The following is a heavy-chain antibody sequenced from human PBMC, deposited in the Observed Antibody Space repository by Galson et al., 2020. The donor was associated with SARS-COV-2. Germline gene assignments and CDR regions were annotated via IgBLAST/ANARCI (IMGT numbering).Heavy chain of an antibody. J-gene: IGHJ6*02. CDR2: IWYDGSNK. V-gene: IGHV3-33*01. D-gene: IGHD3-22*01. CDR3: ARGGWYYDSSGYYYVRQDYYYYCGMDV. Sequence: GGSLRLSFAASGFTFSSYGMHWVRQAPGKGLEWVAVIWYDGSNKYYADSVKGRFTISRDNSKNTLYLLMNSLRAEDTAVYYCARGGWYYDSSGYYYVRQDYYYYCGMDVWGQGTTVTVSS. CDR1: GFTFSSYG.